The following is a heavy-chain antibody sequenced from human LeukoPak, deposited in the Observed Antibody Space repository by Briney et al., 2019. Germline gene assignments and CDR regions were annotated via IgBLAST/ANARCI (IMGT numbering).Heavy chain of an antibody. CDR3: ARELNPTDAFDI. Sequence: GGSLRLSCAASGFTVSSNYMNWVRQAPGKGLEWVSVIYSGGSTYYADSVKGRFTISRDNSKNTLYLQMNSLRAEDTAVYYCARELNPTDAFDIWGQGTTVTVSS. CDR2: IYSGGST. V-gene: IGHV3-66*01. J-gene: IGHJ3*02. CDR1: GFTVSSNY.